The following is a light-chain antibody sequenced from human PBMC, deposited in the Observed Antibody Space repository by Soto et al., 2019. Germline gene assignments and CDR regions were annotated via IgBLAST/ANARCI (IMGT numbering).Light chain of an antibody. Sequence: QTVVPQEPSFSVSPGRTVSLTCGLSSGSVSTSYYPSWYQQTPGQAPRTLIYSTNTRSSGVPDRFSGYILGNKAALTITGAQADDESDYYCVLYMGSGIWVFGGGTKLTGL. V-gene: IGLV8-61*01. CDR1: SGSVSTSYY. J-gene: IGLJ2*01. CDR3: VLYMGSGIWV. CDR2: STN.